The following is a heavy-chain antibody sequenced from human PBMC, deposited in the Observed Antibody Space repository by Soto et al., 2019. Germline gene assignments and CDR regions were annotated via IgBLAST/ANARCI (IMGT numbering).Heavy chain of an antibody. V-gene: IGHV1-8*01. D-gene: IGHD3-16*02. CDR3: ARVKRDMITFGGVLVSMRYYYGMDV. Sequence: ASVKVSCKASGYTFTSYDINWVRQATGQGLEWMGWMNPNSGNTGYAQKFQGRVTMTRNTSISTAYMELSSLRSEDTAVYYCARVKRDMITFGGVLVSMRYYYGMDVWGQGTTVTVSS. CDR1: GYTFTSYD. J-gene: IGHJ6*02. CDR2: MNPNSGNT.